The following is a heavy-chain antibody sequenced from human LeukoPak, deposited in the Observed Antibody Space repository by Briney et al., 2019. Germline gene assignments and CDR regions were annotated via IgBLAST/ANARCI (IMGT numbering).Heavy chain of an antibody. J-gene: IGHJ4*02. V-gene: IGHV3-23*01. CDR1: GFSFSSYA. CDR3: ARSLTRVRAYDY. D-gene: IGHD3-10*01. CDR2: ISGSGDNT. Sequence: GGSLRLSCVASGFSFSSYAIKWVRQAPGRGLEWVSIISGSGDNTNYADSVKGRFTISRDNSKNTVSLPMHSLRTEDTAVYYCARSLTRVRAYDYWGQGTLVTVSS.